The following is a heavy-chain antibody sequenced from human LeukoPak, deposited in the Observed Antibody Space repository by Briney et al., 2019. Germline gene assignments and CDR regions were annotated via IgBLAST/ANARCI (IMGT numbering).Heavy chain of an antibody. Sequence: SETLSLTCTVSGASISSYYWSWIRQPPGKGLEWIGRIYTSGSTNYNPSLKSRFTISLDTSKNRFSLKLSSVTAADTAMYYCAGVIGNYDGRLDYWGQGTLVTVSS. CDR2: IYTSGST. D-gene: IGHD1-7*01. CDR3: AGVIGNYDGRLDY. V-gene: IGHV4-4*08. J-gene: IGHJ4*02. CDR1: GASISSYY.